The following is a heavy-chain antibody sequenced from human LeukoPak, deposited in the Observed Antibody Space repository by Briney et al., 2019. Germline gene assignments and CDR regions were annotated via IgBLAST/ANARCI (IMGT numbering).Heavy chain of an antibody. V-gene: IGHV4-34*01. CDR3: ARGYYYDSSGYEKPPFDY. D-gene: IGHD3-22*01. J-gene: IGHJ4*02. CDR2: INHSGST. Sequence: SETLSLTCAVYGGSFSGYYWSWIRQPPGKGLEWIGEINHSGSTNYNPSLKSRVTISVDTSKNQFSLKLSSVTAAHTAVYYCARGYYYDSSGYEKPPFDYWGQGTLVTVSS. CDR1: GGSFSGYY.